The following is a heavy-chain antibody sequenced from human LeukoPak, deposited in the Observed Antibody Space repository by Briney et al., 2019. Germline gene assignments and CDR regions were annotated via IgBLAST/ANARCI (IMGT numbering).Heavy chain of an antibody. CDR1: GYTFTGYY. V-gene: IGHV1-2*02. D-gene: IGHD1-26*01. CDR2: INPNSGGT. CDR3: AAVVGATMDLGDY. Sequence: ASVKVSCKASGYTFTGYYMHWVRQAPGQGLEWMGWINPNSGGTNYAQKLQGRVTMTTDTSTSTAYMELRSLRSDDTAVYYCAAVVGATMDLGDYWGQGTLVTVSS. J-gene: IGHJ4*02.